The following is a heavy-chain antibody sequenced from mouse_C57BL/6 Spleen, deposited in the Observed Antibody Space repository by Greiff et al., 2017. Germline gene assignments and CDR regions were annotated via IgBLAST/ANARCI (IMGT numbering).Heavy chain of an antibody. CDR2: IDPSDSYT. V-gene: IGHV1-69*01. Sequence: QVQLQQPGAELVMPGASVKLSCKASGYTFTSYWMHWVKQRPGQGLEWIGEIDPSDSYTNYNQKFKGKSKLTVDKSSSTAYMQLSSLTSEDSAVYYCATGWLLGAMDYWGQGTSVTVSS. CDR1: GYTFTSYW. D-gene: IGHD2-3*01. CDR3: ATGWLLGAMDY. J-gene: IGHJ4*01.